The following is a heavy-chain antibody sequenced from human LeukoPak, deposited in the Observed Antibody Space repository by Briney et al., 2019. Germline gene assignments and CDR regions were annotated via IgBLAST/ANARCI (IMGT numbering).Heavy chain of an antibody. Sequence: PGGSLRLSCAASGFTFSSYAMSWVRQAPGKGLEWVSGISGSGGSTYYADSVKGRFTISRDNSKNTLYLQMNSLRAEDTAVYYCAKGVAAAGYYYYYMDVWGKGTTVTVSS. V-gene: IGHV3-23*01. J-gene: IGHJ6*03. CDR3: AKGVAAAGYYYYYMDV. D-gene: IGHD6-13*01. CDR1: GFTFSSYA. CDR2: ISGSGGST.